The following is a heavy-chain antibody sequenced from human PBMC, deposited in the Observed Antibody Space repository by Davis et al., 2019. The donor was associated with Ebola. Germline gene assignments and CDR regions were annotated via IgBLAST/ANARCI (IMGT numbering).Heavy chain of an antibody. J-gene: IGHJ4*02. CDR2: IYSGGSA. CDR1: GFTVSSNY. V-gene: IGHV3-53*01. D-gene: IGHD4-17*01. CDR3: ARVRNGDYHY. Sequence: PGGSLRLSCATSGFTVSSNYMSWLRQAPGKGLEWVSVIYSGGSAYYADSVKGRFTISRDKSKNTLYLQMNSLRAEDTAVYYCARVRNGDYHYWGQGTLVTVSS.